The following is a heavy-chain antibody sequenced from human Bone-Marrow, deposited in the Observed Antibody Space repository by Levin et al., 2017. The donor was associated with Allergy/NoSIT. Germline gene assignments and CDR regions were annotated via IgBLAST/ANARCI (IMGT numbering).Heavy chain of an antibody. CDR3: ARGFYDRALIRLKEPYYYYYYGMDV. V-gene: IGHV3-30-3*01. Sequence: GGSLRLSCAASGFTFSSYAMHWVRQAPGKGLEWVAVISYDGSNKYYADSVKGRFTISRDNSKNTLYLQMNSLRAEDTAVYYCARGFYDRALIRLKEPYYYYYYGMDVWGQGTTVTVSS. CDR2: ISYDGSNK. CDR1: GFTFSSYA. D-gene: IGHD5/OR15-5a*01. J-gene: IGHJ6*02.